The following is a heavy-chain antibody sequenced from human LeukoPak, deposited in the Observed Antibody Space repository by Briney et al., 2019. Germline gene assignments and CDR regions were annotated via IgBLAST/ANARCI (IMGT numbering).Heavy chain of an antibody. CDR1: GGSISSSSYY. CDR3: ARVGIAAAADY. J-gene: IGHJ4*02. Sequence: NPSETLSLTCTVSGGSISSSSYYWGWIRQPPGKGLEWIGSIYYSGSTNYNPSPKSRVTISVDTSKNQFSLKLSSVTAADTAVYYCARVGIAAAADYWGQGTLVTVSS. V-gene: IGHV4-39*07. CDR2: IYYSGST. D-gene: IGHD6-13*01.